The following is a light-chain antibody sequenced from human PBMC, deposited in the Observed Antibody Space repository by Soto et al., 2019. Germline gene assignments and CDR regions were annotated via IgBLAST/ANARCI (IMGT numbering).Light chain of an antibody. Sequence: EIVMSQSPATLSVTPGERATLSCRASQSVSSNLAWYQQKPGQAPRLLIFGASSRATGIPDRVSGSGSGTDFTLTISRLEPEDFAVYYCQQHGISHITFGQGTLPENK. CDR3: QQHGISHIT. CDR1: QSVSSN. CDR2: GAS. J-gene: IGKJ5*01. V-gene: IGKV3-20*01.